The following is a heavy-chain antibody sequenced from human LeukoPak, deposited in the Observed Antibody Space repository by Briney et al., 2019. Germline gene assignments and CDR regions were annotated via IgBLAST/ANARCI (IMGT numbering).Heavy chain of an antibody. CDR1: GFTFSIYE. D-gene: IGHD2-2*01. Sequence: GGSLRLSCAASGFTFSIYEMNWVRQAPGKGLEWVSYISSGGSTIYYADSVKGRFAISRDNAKNSLYLQMNSLRAEDTAVYYCARSYCSSTSCYVDYYYMDVWGKGTTVTISS. CDR3: ARSYCSSTSCYVDYYYMDV. CDR2: ISSGGSTI. J-gene: IGHJ6*03. V-gene: IGHV3-48*03.